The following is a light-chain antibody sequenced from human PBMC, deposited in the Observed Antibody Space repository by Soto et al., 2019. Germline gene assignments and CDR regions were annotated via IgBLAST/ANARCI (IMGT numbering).Light chain of an antibody. J-gene: IGLJ2*01. V-gene: IGLV2-23*01. CDR1: SSDVGGSGL. CDR3: CSYAGRSTWDVV. CDR2: EGF. Sequence: QSALTQPASASGSPAQSITISCTGSSSDVGGSGLVSWYQFHPGKAPKLLIFEGFKRPSGVSNRFSGSKSGSTASLTISGLQAEDEADYYCCSYAGRSTWDVVFGGGTQLTVL.